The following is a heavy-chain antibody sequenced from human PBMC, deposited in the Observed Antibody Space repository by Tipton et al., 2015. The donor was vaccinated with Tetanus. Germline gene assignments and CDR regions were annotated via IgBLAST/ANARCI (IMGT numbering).Heavy chain of an antibody. CDR3: ARSIAAAAVWPYDF. D-gene: IGHD6-13*01. V-gene: IGHV4-34*01. CDR1: GESFSGHY. J-gene: IGHJ4*02. Sequence: SLTCAVSGESFSGHYWSWIRQAPGKGLEWVGEISASGSTNYNPSLESRITMSVDTTKKRISLRLASLMAADTAVYFCARSIAAAAVWPYDFWGQGTLVTVTS. CDR2: ISASGST.